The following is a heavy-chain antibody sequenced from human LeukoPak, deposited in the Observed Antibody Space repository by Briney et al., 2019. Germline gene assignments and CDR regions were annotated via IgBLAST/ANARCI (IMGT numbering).Heavy chain of an antibody. J-gene: IGHJ4*02. Sequence: GGFLRLSCAASGFTFSSHSMKWVHQAPGKGLEWVSYIDSGSGNIYYRDSVKGRFTISRDNAQDSLYLQMDSLRDEDTAVYYCAKPPEVGATVGYFDYWGQGTLVTVSS. D-gene: IGHD1-26*01. V-gene: IGHV3-48*02. CDR1: GFTFSSHS. CDR2: IDSGSGNI. CDR3: AKPPEVGATVGYFDY.